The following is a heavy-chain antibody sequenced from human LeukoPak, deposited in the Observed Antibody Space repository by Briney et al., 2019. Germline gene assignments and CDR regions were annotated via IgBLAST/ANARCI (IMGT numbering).Heavy chain of an antibody. V-gene: IGHV4-34*01. CDR1: GGSFSGYY. CDR3: ARHRYYYDSSGYYGHFDY. CDR2: INHGGST. D-gene: IGHD3-22*01. Sequence: SETLSLTCAVYGGSFSGYYWSWIRQPPGKGLEWIGEINHGGSTNYNPSLKSRVTISVDTSKNQFSLKLSSVTAADTAVYYCARHRYYYDSSGYYGHFDYWGQGTLVTVSS. J-gene: IGHJ4*02.